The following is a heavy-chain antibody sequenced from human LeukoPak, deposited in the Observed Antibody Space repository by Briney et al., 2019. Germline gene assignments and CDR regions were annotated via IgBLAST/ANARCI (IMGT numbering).Heavy chain of an antibody. V-gene: IGHV1-2*02. J-gene: IGHJ4*02. CDR2: INPNSGGT. CDR1: GYTFTGYY. D-gene: IGHD1-26*01. Sequence: ASVKVSCKASGYTFTGYYMHWVRQAPGQGLEWMGWINPNSGGTNYAQKFQGRVTMTRDTSISTAYMELSRLRSDDTAVYYCARDYGRGSYYVPCHWGQGTLVTVSS. CDR3: ARDYGRGSYYVPCH.